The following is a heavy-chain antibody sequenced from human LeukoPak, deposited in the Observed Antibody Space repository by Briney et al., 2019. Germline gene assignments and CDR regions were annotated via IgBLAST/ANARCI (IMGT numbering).Heavy chain of an antibody. D-gene: IGHD6-25*01. CDR2: INHSGST. V-gene: IGHV4-34*01. CDR1: GGSFSGYY. CDR3: ARAFHGSGGPFDY. Sequence: SETLSLTCAVYGGSFSGYYWSWIRQPPGRGLEWIGEINHSGSTNYNPSLKSRVTISVDTSKNQFSLKLSSVTAADTAVYYCARAFHGSGGPFDYWGQGTLVTVSS. J-gene: IGHJ4*02.